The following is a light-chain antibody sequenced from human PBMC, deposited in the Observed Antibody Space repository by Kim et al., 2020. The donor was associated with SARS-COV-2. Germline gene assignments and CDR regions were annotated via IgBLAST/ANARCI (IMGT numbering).Light chain of an antibody. CDR2: AAD. CDR3: QQYNRFPPT. Sequence: DIQMTQSPSSLSASIGDRVTITCRASQDISNYLAWFQQKPGKAPKSLIYAADTLQSGVSSKFSGRGSGTEFTLTISSLQPEDFATYYCQQYNRFPPTFGQGTKVDIK. CDR1: QDISNY. J-gene: IGKJ1*01. V-gene: IGKV1-16*02.